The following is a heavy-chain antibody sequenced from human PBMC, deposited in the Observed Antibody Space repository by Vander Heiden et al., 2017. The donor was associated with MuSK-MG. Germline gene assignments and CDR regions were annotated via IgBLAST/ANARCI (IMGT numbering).Heavy chain of an antibody. V-gene: IGHV4-38-2*01. CDR3: ARRPLGEGGVYYFDY. CDR2: IYQSGNT. D-gene: IGHD3-16*01. Sequence: QVRLQESGPGLVKPSETLSLKCAVSGYSLSAGYYWAWIRQPPGKGLEWLGSIYQSGNTYYNPSLNSRVTMSVDTSMNDFSLKLSSVTAADTAVYYCARRPLGEGGVYYFDYWGQGTRVTVSS. J-gene: IGHJ4*02. CDR1: GYSLSAGYY.